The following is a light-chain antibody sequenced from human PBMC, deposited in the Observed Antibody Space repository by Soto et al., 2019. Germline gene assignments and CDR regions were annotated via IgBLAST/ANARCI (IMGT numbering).Light chain of an antibody. Sequence: DIQMTQSPSSPSSSLGGRVTITCLASQGISNYLAWYQQKPGKVPKLLIYAASTLQSGVPSRFSGSGSGTDFTLTISSLQPEDVATYYCQKYNSAPRTFGQGTKVDIK. J-gene: IGKJ1*01. V-gene: IGKV1-27*01. CDR1: QGISNY. CDR3: QKYNSAPRT. CDR2: AAS.